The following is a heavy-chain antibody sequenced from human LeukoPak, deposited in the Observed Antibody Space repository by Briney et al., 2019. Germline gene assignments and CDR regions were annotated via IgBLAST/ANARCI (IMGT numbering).Heavy chain of an antibody. CDR1: GGSINIYY. CDR3: VRAFRDSDSKRILDY. CDR2: IYYSGST. V-gene: IGHV4-59*12. J-gene: IGHJ4*02. D-gene: IGHD3-22*01. Sequence: SETLSLTCTVSGGSINIYYWSWIRQPPGKGLEWIGYIYYSGSTNYNPSLKSRVTISVDTSKNQFSLQLNSVTPEDTAVYYCVRAFRDSDSKRILDYWGQGNLVTVSS.